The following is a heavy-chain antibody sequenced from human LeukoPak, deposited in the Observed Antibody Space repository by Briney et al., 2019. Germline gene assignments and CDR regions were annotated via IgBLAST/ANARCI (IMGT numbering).Heavy chain of an antibody. CDR3: ASSYDILTGYYR. CDR2: IIPIFGTA. D-gene: IGHD3-9*01. V-gene: IGHV1-69*01. J-gene: IGHJ4*02. CDR1: GGTFSSYA. Sequence: ASVKVSCKASGGTFSSYAISWVRQAPGQGLEWMGGIIPIFGTANYAQKFQGRVTITADESTSTAYMELSSLRSEDTAVYYCASSYDILTGYYRWGQGTLATVSS.